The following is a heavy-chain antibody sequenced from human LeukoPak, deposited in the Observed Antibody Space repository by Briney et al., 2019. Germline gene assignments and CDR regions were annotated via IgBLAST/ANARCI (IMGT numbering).Heavy chain of an antibody. Sequence: ASVKVSCKASAYTFTSYDINWVRQATGQGLEWMGWMNPNSGNAGYAQKFQGRVTMTRNTSISTAYMELSSLRSEDTAVYYCARDSSSSRGNNWFDPWGQGTLVTVSS. D-gene: IGHD6-13*01. J-gene: IGHJ5*02. V-gene: IGHV1-8*01. CDR2: MNPNSGNA. CDR1: AYTFTSYD. CDR3: ARDSSSSRGNNWFDP.